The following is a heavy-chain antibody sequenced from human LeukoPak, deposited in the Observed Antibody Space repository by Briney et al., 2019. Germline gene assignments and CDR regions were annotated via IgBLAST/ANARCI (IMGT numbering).Heavy chain of an antibody. CDR2: INPNSGGT. V-gene: IGHV1-2*06. CDR1: GYTFTGYY. D-gene: IGHD2-2*02. CDR3: AREYLRSTSCYTCGRFGY. J-gene: IGHJ4*02. Sequence: ASVKVSCKPSGYTFTGYYMHWVRQAPGQGLEWMGRINPNSGGTNYAQKFQGRVTMTRDTSISTAYMELSRLRSDDTAVYYCAREYLRSTSCYTCGRFGYWGQGTLVTVSS.